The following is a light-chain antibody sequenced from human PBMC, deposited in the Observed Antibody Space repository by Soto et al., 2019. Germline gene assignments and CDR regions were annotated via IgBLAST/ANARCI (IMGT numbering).Light chain of an antibody. CDR2: DAS. CDR1: ESISSK. J-gene: IGKJ1*01. V-gene: IGKV3-15*01. CDR3: HQYDTWPRT. Sequence: EVVMTQSPATLSVSSGERATLSCRASESISSKLAWYQQRPGQAPRLLINDASTRATGVPARFSGSGSGTEFTLTISSLQSEDFAVYYCHQYDTWPRTFCQGTKVAIK.